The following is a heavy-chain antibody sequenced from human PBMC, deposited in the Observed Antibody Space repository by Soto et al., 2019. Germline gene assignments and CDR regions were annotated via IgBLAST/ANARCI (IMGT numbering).Heavy chain of an antibody. CDR1: GFTFSSYG. CDR2: ISYDGSNT. V-gene: IGHV3-30*18. CDR3: AKDRVYDSSGPDY. Sequence: LRLSCAASGFTFSSYGMHWVRQAPGKGLEWVAVISYDGSNTYYADSVKGRFTISRDNSKNTLYLQMSSLRAEDTAVYYCAKDRVYDSSGPDYWGQGTLVTVSS. J-gene: IGHJ4*02. D-gene: IGHD3-22*01.